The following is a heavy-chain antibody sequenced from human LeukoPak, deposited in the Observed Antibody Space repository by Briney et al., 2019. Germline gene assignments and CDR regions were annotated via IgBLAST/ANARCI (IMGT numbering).Heavy chain of an antibody. J-gene: IGHJ4*02. CDR1: GFTFSSYS. CDR2: ISSSIITI. V-gene: IGHV3-48*01. D-gene: IGHD6-19*01. CDR3: ARVSGAVAGHFDY. Sequence: GGSLRLSCAASGFTFSSYSMNWVRQAPGKGLEWVSYISSSIITIYYTDSVKGRFAISRDNAKNSLYLQMNSLRAEDTAVYYCARVSGAVAGHFDYWGQGTLVTVSS.